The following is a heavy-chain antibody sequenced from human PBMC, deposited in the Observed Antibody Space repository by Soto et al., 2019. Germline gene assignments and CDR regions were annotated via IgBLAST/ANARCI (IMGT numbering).Heavy chain of an antibody. CDR1: GFTFDDYG. Sequence: GGSLRLSCAASGFTFDDYGMTWVRQAPGKGLEWVSGINWNGGSTGYADSVKGRFTISRDNAKNSLYLQMNSLRAEDTALYYCARAYSGSGSYYYYYGMDVWGQGTTVTVS. D-gene: IGHD3-10*01. CDR3: ARAYSGSGSYYYYYGMDV. V-gene: IGHV3-20*04. CDR2: INWNGGST. J-gene: IGHJ6*02.